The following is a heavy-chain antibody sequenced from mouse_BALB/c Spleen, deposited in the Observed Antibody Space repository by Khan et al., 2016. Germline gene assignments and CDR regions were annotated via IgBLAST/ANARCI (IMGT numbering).Heavy chain of an antibody. CDR3: ATSYYYGSSYYAMNY. Sequence: QVQLQQAGAELAKPGASVKMSCKASGYTFTSYWMHWVKQRPGQGLEWIGYINPSTGYTEYNQKFKDKATLTADKSSSTADMQLSSLTSEDSAVYYCATSYYYGSSYYAMNYWGQGTSVTVSS. CDR1: GYTFTSYW. CDR2: INPSTGYT. V-gene: IGHV1-7*01. D-gene: IGHD1-1*01. J-gene: IGHJ4*01.